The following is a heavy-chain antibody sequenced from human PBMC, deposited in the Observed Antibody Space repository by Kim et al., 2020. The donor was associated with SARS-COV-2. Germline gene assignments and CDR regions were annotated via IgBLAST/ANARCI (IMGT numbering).Heavy chain of an antibody. D-gene: IGHD3-3*01. CDR1: GGTFSSYA. V-gene: IGHV1-69*13. J-gene: IGHJ4*02. CDR3: ARDRVGYDFWSGYYSRYYFDY. Sequence: SVKVSCKASGGTFSSYAISWVRQAPGQGLEWMGGIIPIFGTANYAQKFQGRVTITADESTSTAYMELSSLRSEDTAVYYCARDRVGYDFWSGYYSRYYFDYWGQGTLVTVSS. CDR2: IIPIFGTA.